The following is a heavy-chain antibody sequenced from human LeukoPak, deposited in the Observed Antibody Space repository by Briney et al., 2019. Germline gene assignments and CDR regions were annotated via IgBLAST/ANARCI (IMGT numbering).Heavy chain of an antibody. Sequence: ASVKVSCKASGYTFTSYAMHWVRQAPGQRLEWMGWINAGNGNTKYSQKFQGRVTITRDTSASTAYMELSSLRSEDTAVYYCGRGLGAGTFDYWGQGTLVTVSS. CDR2: INAGNGNT. CDR3: GRGLGAGTFDY. CDR1: GYTFTSYA. V-gene: IGHV1-3*01. J-gene: IGHJ4*02. D-gene: IGHD3-16*01.